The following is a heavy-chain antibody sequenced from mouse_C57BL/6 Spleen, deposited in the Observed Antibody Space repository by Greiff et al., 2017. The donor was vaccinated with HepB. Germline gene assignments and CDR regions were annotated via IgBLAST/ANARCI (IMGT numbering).Heavy chain of an antibody. CDR3: ARYYGSSYDWYFDV. CDR2: IYPRDGST. CDR1: GYTFTSYD. Sequence: QVQLKESGPELVKPGASVKLSCKASGYTFTSYDINWVKQRPGQGLEWIGWIYPRDGSTKYNEKFKGKATLTVDTSSSTAYLERHSLTSEDSAVYFCARYYGSSYDWYFDVWGTGTTVTVSS. V-gene: IGHV1-85*01. J-gene: IGHJ1*03. D-gene: IGHD1-1*01.